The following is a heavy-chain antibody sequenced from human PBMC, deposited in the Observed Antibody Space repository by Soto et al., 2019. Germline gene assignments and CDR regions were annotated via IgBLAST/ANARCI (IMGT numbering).Heavy chain of an antibody. Sequence: EVQLLESGGGLVQPGGSLRLSCTASGFTFSTYGMSWVRQAPGKGLEWVSSLSGDGTTTYYIDSVKGRFTISRDNSRNTLSLQMNSLRTEDTAVYYCAKDITFDSSAYNYWGQGILVTGSS. CDR1: GFTFSTYG. J-gene: IGHJ4*02. D-gene: IGHD3-22*01. V-gene: IGHV3-23*01. CDR3: AKDITFDSSAYNY. CDR2: LSGDGTTT.